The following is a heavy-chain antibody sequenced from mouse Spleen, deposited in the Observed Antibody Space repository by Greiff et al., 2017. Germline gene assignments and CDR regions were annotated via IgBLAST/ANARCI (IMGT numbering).Heavy chain of an antibody. CDR2: ISNGGGST. D-gene: IGHD2-4*01. J-gene: IGHJ3*01. Sequence: DVMLVESGGGLVQPGGSLKLSCAASGFTFSDYYMYWVRQTPEKRLEWVAYISNGGGSTYYPDTVKGRFTISRDNAKNTLYLQMSRLKSEDTAMYYCARFYYDYDWFAYWGQGTLVTVSA. CDR1: GFTFSDYY. CDR3: ARFYYDYDWFAY. V-gene: IGHV5-12*01.